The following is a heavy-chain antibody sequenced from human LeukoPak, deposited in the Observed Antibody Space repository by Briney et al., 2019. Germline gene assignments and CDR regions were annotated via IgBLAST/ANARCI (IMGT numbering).Heavy chain of an antibody. V-gene: IGHV6-1*01. D-gene: IGHD6-13*01. CDR3: ARGLVGIAAAGPPTEYYYYYGMDV. CDR1: GDSVSSNSAA. CDR2: TYYRSKWYN. J-gene: IGHJ6*02. Sequence: SQTLSLTCAISGDSVSSNSAAWNWIRQSPSRGLEWLGRTYYRSKWYNDYAVSVKSRITINPDTSKNQFSLQLNSVTPEDTAVYYCARGLVGIAAAGPPTEYYYYYGMDVWGQGTTVTVSS.